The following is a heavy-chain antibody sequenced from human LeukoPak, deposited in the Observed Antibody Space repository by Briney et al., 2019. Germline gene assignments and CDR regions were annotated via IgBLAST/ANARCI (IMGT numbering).Heavy chain of an antibody. D-gene: IGHD3-22*01. Sequence: GASVKVSCKASGNTFTGYYMHWVRQAPGQGLEWMGWINPNSGGTNYAQKFQGRVTMTRDTSISTAYMELSRLRSDDTAVYYCARVTNSYYYDSSGYPHFDYWGQGTLVTVSS. CDR2: INPNSGGT. CDR1: GNTFTGYY. J-gene: IGHJ4*02. CDR3: ARVTNSYYYDSSGYPHFDY. V-gene: IGHV1-2*02.